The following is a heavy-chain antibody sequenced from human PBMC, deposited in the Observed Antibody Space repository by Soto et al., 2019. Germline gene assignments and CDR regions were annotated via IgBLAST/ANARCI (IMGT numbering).Heavy chain of an antibody. CDR2: INHSGST. CDR1: GGSFSGYY. V-gene: IGHV4-34*01. J-gene: IGHJ4*02. D-gene: IGHD4-17*01. Sequence: SETLSLTCAVYGGSFSGYYWSWIRQPPGKGLEWIGEINHSGSTNYNPPLKSRVTISVDTSKNQFSLKLSSVTAADTAVHYCARRTSKLTPEPFDYWGQGTLVTVSS. CDR3: ARRTSKLTPEPFDY.